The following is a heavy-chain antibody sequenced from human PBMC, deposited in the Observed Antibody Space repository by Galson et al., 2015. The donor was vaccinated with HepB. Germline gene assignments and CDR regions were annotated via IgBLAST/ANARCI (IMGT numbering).Heavy chain of an antibody. V-gene: IGHV3-23*01. CDR2: ISGSGGTT. Sequence: SLRLSCAASGFTFSSSAMSWVRQAPGKGLEWVSAISGSGGTTYYADSVKGRFTISRDNSKNTLFLQMNSLRAEDTAVYYCAKDLVGRYPDYFDYWGQGTLVTVSS. CDR3: AKDLVGRYPDYFDY. CDR1: GFTFSSSA. J-gene: IGHJ4*02. D-gene: IGHD1-26*01.